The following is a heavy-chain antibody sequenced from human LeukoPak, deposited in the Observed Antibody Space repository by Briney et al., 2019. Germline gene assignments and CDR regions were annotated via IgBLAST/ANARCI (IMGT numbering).Heavy chain of an antibody. CDR3: ARDRGGDAFDI. CDR1: GYSFTAYY. V-gene: IGHV1-2*02. CDR2: INPNSGDT. J-gene: IGHJ3*02. D-gene: IGHD3-10*01. Sequence: ASVKVSCKTSGYSFTAYYIHWVRQAPGQGLEWMAWINPNSGDTVSEQKFQGRVSMTYDTSISTAYMELNRLGSDDTAVHYCARDRGGDAFDIWGQGTMVTVSS.